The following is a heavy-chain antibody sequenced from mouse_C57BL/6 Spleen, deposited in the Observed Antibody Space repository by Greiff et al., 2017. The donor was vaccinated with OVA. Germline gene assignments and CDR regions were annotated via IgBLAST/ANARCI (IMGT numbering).Heavy chain of an antibody. CDR1: GYSITSGYY. Sequence: EVQRVESGPGLVKPSQSLSLTCSVTGYSITSGYYWNWIRQFPGNKLEWMGYISYDGSNNYNPSLKNRISITRDTSKNQFFLKLNSVTTEDTATYYCARNYYGSSYDYAMDYWGQGTSVTVSS. J-gene: IGHJ4*01. CDR3: ARNYYGSSYDYAMDY. V-gene: IGHV3-6*01. CDR2: ISYDGSN. D-gene: IGHD1-1*01.